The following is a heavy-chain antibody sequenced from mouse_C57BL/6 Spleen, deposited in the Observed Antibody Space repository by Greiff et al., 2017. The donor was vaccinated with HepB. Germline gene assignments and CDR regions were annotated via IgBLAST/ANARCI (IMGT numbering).Heavy chain of an antibody. D-gene: IGHD2-12*01. J-gene: IGHJ2*01. CDR2: ISYDGSN. Sequence: DVQLQESGPGLVKPSQSLSLTCSVTGYSITSGYYWNWIRQFPGNKLEWMGYISYDGSNNYNPSLKNRISITRDTSKNQFFLKLNSVTTEDTATYYCARNYKGYFDYWGQGTTLTVSS. CDR3: ARNYKGYFDY. V-gene: IGHV3-6*01. CDR1: GYSITSGYY.